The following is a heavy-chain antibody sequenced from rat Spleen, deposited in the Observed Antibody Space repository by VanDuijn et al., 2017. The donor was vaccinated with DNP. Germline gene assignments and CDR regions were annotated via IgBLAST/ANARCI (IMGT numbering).Heavy chain of an antibody. CDR2: IRIKTHNYAT. CDR3: TSTWYFDF. Sequence: EVQVVESGGGLVQPKGSLKLSCTTSGFDFNTYAMSWVRQAPGKGLDWVASIRIKTHNYATLYADSVKERFTISRDDSQNMVYLQMNNLKTEDTALYYCTSTWYFDFWGPGTMVTVSS. CDR1: GFDFNTYA. J-gene: IGHJ1*01. V-gene: IGHV10-4*01.